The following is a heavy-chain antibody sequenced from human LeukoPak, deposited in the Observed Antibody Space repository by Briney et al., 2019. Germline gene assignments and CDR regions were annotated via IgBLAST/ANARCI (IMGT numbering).Heavy chain of an antibody. Sequence: SETLSLTCTVSGGSISSYYWSWIRQPPGKGLEWIGYIYYSGSTNYNPSLKSRVTISVDTSKNQFSLKLSSVTAADTAVYYCARGLNDDSKWYYYYMDVWGKGTTVTVSS. V-gene: IGHV4-59*01. CDR3: ARGLNDDSKWYYYYMDV. CDR2: IYYSGST. D-gene: IGHD1-1*01. J-gene: IGHJ6*03. CDR1: GGSISSYY.